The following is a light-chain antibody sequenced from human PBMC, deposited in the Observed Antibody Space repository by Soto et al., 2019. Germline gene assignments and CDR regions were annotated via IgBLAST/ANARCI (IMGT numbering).Light chain of an antibody. V-gene: IGLV2-14*03. CDR3: SSYTIGSTYV. CDR2: DVS. CDR1: SSDVGLYNY. Sequence: QSVLTQPASVSGSPGQSITISCTGTSSDVGLYNYVSWYQQHPGKAPKLLIYDVSDRPSGVSNRFSGSKSGSTASLTISGLQAEDEGDYYCSSYTIGSTYVFGSGTKV. J-gene: IGLJ1*01.